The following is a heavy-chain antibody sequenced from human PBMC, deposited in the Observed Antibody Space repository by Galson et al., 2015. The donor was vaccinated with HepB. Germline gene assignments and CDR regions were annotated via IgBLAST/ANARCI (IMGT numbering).Heavy chain of an antibody. Sequence: SLRLSCAASGFTFTNYAMTWVRQAPGKGLEWVSTISGGGRPTYYADSVKGRFTLSGDNSKNTLYPQMNSLRAEDTAVYYCARAARSSGGRPYYFDYWGQGTLVAVSS. J-gene: IGHJ4*02. V-gene: IGHV3-23*01. D-gene: IGHD6-19*01. CDR2: ISGGGRPT. CDR3: ARAARSSGGRPYYFDY. CDR1: GFTFTNYA.